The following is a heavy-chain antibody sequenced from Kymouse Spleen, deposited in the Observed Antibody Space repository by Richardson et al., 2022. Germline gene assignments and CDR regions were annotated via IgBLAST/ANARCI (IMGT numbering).Heavy chain of an antibody. D-gene: IGHD1-26*01. CDR3: ARVLLVGATRRYYYGMDV. V-gene: IGHV4-31*03. Sequence: QVQLQESGPGLVKPSQTLSLTCTVSGGSISSGGYYWSWIRQHPGKGLEWIGYIYYSGSTYYNPSLKSRVTISVDTSKNQFSLKLSSVTAADTAVYYCARVLLVGATRRYYYGMDVWGQGTTVTVSS. J-gene: IGHJ6*02. CDR1: GGSISSGGYY. CDR2: IYYSGST.